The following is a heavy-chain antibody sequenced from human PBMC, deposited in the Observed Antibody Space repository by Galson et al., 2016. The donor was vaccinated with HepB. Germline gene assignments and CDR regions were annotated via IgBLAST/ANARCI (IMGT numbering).Heavy chain of an antibody. D-gene: IGHD2-8*02. Sequence: ETLSLTCAVSGVSISVNKWWSWVRQSPGKGLEWIGEIHHSGSTNYNPSLTSRITISVDKSKNQFSLKVNSVTAADTAMYYCAAKTPSSDWWPGFDPGGQGTLVTVSS. J-gene: IGHJ5*02. CDR3: AAKTPSSDWWPGFDP. CDR1: GVSISVNKW. V-gene: IGHV4-4*02. CDR2: IHHSGST.